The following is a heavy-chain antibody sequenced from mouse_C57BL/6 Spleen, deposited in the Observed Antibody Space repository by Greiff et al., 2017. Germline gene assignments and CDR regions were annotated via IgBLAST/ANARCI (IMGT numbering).Heavy chain of an antibody. CDR1: GYTFTSYW. CDR3: ARGLGLTAY. CDR2: IHPNSGST. J-gene: IGHJ3*01. D-gene: IGHD4-1*01. Sequence: QVQLKQPGAELVKPGASVKLSCKASGYTFTSYWMHWVKQRPGQGLEWIGMIHPNSGSTNYNEKFKSKATLTVDKSSSTAYMQLSSLTSEDSAVYYCARGLGLTAYWGQGTLVTVSA. V-gene: IGHV1-64*01.